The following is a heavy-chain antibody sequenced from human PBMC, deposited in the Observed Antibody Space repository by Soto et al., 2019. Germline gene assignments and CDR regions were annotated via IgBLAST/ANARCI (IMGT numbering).Heavy chain of an antibody. V-gene: IGHV4-30-2*01. CDR2: IYHSGST. D-gene: IGHD3-16*01. Sequence: QLQLQESGSGLVKPSQTLSLTCAVSGGSISSGGYSWSWIRQPPGKGLEWIGYIYHSGSTYYNPSRKRRVTISVDRSKNQFSLKLSSVTAADTAVYYCARFESEAYYFDYWGQGTLVTVSS. CDR3: ARFESEAYYFDY. J-gene: IGHJ4*02. CDR1: GGSISSGGYS.